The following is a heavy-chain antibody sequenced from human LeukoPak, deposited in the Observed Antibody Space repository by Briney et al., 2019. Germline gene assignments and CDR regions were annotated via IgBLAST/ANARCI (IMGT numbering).Heavy chain of an antibody. Sequence: GGSLRLSCVGSGITFSGYWMHWVRQAPGKGLVWVSRINSDGSSTSYADSVKGRFTISRDNAKNTLYLQMNSLRAEDTAVYYCASIVATPYGMDVWGQGTTVTVSS. D-gene: IGHD5-12*01. CDR1: GITFSGYW. V-gene: IGHV3-74*01. CDR3: ASIVATPYGMDV. CDR2: INSDGSST. J-gene: IGHJ6*02.